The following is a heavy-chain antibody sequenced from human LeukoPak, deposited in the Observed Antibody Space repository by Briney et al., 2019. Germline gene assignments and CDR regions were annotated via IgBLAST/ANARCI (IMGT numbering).Heavy chain of an antibody. Sequence: GGSLRLSCAASGFTVSSNYMSWVRQAPGKGLEWVSVIYSGGSTYYADSVKGRFTISRDNAKNSLYLQMNSLRAEDTAVYYCASSLRWYRSRHQHWGQGTLVTVSS. D-gene: IGHD4-23*01. J-gene: IGHJ1*01. V-gene: IGHV3-66*01. CDR3: ASSLRWYRSRHQH. CDR2: IYSGGST. CDR1: GFTVSSNY.